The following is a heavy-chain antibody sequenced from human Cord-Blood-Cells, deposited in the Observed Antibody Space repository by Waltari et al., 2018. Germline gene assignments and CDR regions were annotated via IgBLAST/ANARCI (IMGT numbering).Heavy chain of an antibody. D-gene: IGHD2-15*01. Sequence: EVQLVQSGAEVKKPGESLKITCKGSGYSFTSYWIDWVRQMPGTGLEWMGIIYPGDSDTRYSPSFQGQVTISADKSISTAYLQWSSLKASDTAMYYCARYRYCSGGSCYAEYFQHWGQGTLVTVSS. J-gene: IGHJ1*01. CDR1: GYSFTSYW. V-gene: IGHV5-51*01. CDR3: ARYRYCSGGSCYAEYFQH. CDR2: IYPGDSDT.